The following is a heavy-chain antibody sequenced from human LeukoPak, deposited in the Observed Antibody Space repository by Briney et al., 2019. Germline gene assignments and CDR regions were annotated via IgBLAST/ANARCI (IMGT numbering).Heavy chain of an antibody. D-gene: IGHD3-9*01. CDR2: IYHRRST. V-gene: IGHV4-4*09. CDR3: ARSGVFSGYDAFDI. CDR1: GVSISSYY. Sequence: SETLSLTCAVSGVSISSYYLSWIRQPPGQGLEWIGDIYHRRSTNYNPSLKSRISVSADTSKHQFSLKVTSVTAADTAVYYCARSGVFSGYDAFDIWGQGTMVTVSS. J-gene: IGHJ3*02.